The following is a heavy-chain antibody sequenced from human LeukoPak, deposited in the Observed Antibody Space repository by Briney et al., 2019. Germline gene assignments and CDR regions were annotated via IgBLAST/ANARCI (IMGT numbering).Heavy chain of an antibody. V-gene: IGHV4-4*07. CDR3: ARPKTGWAYFDY. CDR1: GGSIHSFY. J-gene: IGHJ4*02. D-gene: IGHD6-19*01. Sequence: PSETLSLTCNVSGGSIHSFYWNWLRQPAGKGLEWIGRVYTSGRTIYNPSLKSRVTMSVDASKNQFSLKLSSVTAADTAVYYCARPKTGWAYFDYWGQGALVTVSS. CDR2: VYTSGRT.